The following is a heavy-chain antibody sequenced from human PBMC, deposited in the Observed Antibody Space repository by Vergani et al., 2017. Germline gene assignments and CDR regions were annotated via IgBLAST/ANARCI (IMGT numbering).Heavy chain of an antibody. Sequence: QVQLQESGPGLVKPSETLSLTCTVSGGSISSYYWSWIRQPPGKGLEWIGYIYYSVSTNYNPSLKSRVTISVDTSKNQFSLKLSSVTAADTAVYYCATGGGLLQRSAFDPWGQGTLVTVSS. CDR3: ATGGGLLQRSAFDP. V-gene: IGHV4-59*01. D-gene: IGHD3-10*01. CDR2: IYYSVST. CDR1: GGSISSYY. J-gene: IGHJ5*02.